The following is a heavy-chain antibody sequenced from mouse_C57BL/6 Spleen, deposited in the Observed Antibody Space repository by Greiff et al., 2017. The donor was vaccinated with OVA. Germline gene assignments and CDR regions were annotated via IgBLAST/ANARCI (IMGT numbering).Heavy chain of an antibody. J-gene: IGHJ4*01. V-gene: IGHV1-7*01. CDR1: GYTFTSYW. CDR3: ARFITTVVKDY. Sequence: QVQLQQSGAELAKPGASVKLSCKASGYTFTSYWMHWVKQRPGQGLEWIGYINPSSGYTKYNQKFKDKATLTADKSSSTDYMQQSSLTYEDYAVYYCARFITTVVKDYWGQGTSVTVSS. CDR2: INPSSGYT. D-gene: IGHD1-1*01.